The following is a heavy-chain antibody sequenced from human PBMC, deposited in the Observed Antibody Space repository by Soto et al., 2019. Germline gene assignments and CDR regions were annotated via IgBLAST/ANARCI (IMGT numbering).Heavy chain of an antibody. CDR1: GLTLSNHA. D-gene: IGHD3-10*01. Sequence: GGSLRLSCAASGLTLSNHAMTWVRQAPGKGLDWVSTVSEYGDVTYYADSVRGRFTISRDNSKNTLYLQLNNLRVEDTAVYYCVPGSSGTRGEDSWGPGVVVTVSS. CDR3: VPGSSGTRGEDS. J-gene: IGHJ4*02. CDR2: VSEYGDVT. V-gene: IGHV3-23*01.